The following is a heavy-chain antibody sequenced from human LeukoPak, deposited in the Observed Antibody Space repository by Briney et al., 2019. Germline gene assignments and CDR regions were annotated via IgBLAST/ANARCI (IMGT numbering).Heavy chain of an antibody. Sequence: GGSLRLSRAASGFTFSDYYMSWIGPAPGKGLGWVSYISSSGSTKYSADSVKGRFTISRDNANNSQFLQMKSLRAEDTAVYYRARTRKNYYDSSGLLDYWGQGTLVTVSS. V-gene: IGHV3-11*01. CDR1: GFTFSDYY. CDR2: ISSSGSTK. J-gene: IGHJ4*02. D-gene: IGHD3-22*01. CDR3: ARTRKNYYDSSGLLDY.